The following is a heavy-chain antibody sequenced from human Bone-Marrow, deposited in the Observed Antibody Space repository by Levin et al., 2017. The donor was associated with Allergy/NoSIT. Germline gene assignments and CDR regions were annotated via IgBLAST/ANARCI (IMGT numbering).Heavy chain of an antibody. J-gene: IGHJ4*02. V-gene: IGHV3-30*07. CDR3: ASYHAPSSTYFDY. Sequence: SVKGRFTVSRDTSENTVYLQMNGLRPEDTAVYYCASYHAPSSTYFDYWGQGTLVTVSS. D-gene: IGHD1-14*01.